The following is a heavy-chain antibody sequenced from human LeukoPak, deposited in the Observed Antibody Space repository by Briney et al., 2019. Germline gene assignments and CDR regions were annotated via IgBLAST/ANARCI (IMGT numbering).Heavy chain of an antibody. CDR1: GYSFTSYW. CDR2: IYPGDSDT. Sequence: GESLKISCRGSGYSFTSYWIGWVRHMPRKGREWMGIIYPGDSDTRYSPSFQGQVTTSADKSTSTAYLQWSSLKASDTAMYYCARRSSDWYQDYWGQGTLVTVSS. D-gene: IGHD6-19*01. V-gene: IGHV5-51*01. J-gene: IGHJ4*02. CDR3: ARRSSDWYQDY.